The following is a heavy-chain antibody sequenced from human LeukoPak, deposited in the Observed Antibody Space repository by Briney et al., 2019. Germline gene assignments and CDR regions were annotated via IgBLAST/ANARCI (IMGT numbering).Heavy chain of an antibody. CDR2: ISYDGSNK. CDR1: GFTFSRYA. CDR3: ARDGRIQLWLRRDYYYMDV. D-gene: IGHD5-18*01. Sequence: PGGSLRLSCAASGFTFSRYAMHWVRQAPGKGLEWVAVISYDGSNKYYADSVKGRFTISRDNSKNTLYLQMNSLRAEDTAVYYCARDGRIQLWLRRDYYYMDVWGKGTTVTVSS. V-gene: IGHV3-30*01. J-gene: IGHJ6*03.